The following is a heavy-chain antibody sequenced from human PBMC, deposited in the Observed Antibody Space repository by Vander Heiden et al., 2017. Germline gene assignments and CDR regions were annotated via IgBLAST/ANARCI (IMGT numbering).Heavy chain of an antibody. CDR2: IYSGGST. D-gene: IGHD6-19*01. V-gene: IGHV3-53*01. CDR3: AYSSGWRLYAFDI. Sequence: EVQLVESGGGLIQPGGSLRLSCAASGFTVSSNYMSWVRQAPGKWLEWVSVIYSGGSTYYADAVKGRFTISRDNSKNTLYLQMKRMRAEDTAVYYFAYSSGWRLYAFDIWGQGTMVTVSS. J-gene: IGHJ3*02. CDR1: GFTVSSNY.